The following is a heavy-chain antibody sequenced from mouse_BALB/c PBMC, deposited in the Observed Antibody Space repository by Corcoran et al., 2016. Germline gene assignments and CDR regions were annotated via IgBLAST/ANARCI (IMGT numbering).Heavy chain of an antibody. CDR3: ARRELRLHWYFYV. D-gene: IGHD1-2*01. CDR2: INPYNGAT. CDR1: GYSFTGYY. V-gene: IGHV1-26*01. J-gene: IGHJ1*01. Sequence: VQLQQSGPELVKPGASVKISCKPSGYSFTGYYMHWVKQSPVKSLEWIGRINPYNGATSYNQNFKDKASLTVDKSSSTDYKELHSLTSEDSAVYYCARRELRLHWYFYVWGAGTTVTVSS.